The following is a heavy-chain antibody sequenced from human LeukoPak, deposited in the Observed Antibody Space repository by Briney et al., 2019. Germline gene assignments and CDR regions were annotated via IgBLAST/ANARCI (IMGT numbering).Heavy chain of an antibody. D-gene: IGHD6-13*01. J-gene: IGHJ5*02. CDR2: ISYDGSSK. CDR1: GFTFSSYG. CDR3: AKVEGQQLGLDP. V-gene: IGHV3-30*18. Sequence: PGGSLRLSCAASGFTFSSYGMHWVRQAPGKGLEWVAVISYDGSSKYYADSVKGRFTISRDNSKNTLYLQMNSLRAEDTAVYYCAKVEGQQLGLDPWGQGTLVTVSS.